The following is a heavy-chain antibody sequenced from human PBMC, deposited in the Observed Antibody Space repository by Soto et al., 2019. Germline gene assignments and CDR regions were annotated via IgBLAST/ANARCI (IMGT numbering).Heavy chain of an antibody. CDR2: IYYSGST. D-gene: IGHD3-10*01. CDR1: GGSISSGGYY. J-gene: IGHJ6*02. V-gene: IGHV4-31*03. Sequence: SETLSLTCTVSGGSISSGGYYWSWIRQHPGRGLEWIGYIYYSGSTYYNPSLKSRVTISVDTSKNQFSLKLSSVTAADTAVYYCARVTFINGMDVWGQGTTVTVSS. CDR3: ARVTFINGMDV.